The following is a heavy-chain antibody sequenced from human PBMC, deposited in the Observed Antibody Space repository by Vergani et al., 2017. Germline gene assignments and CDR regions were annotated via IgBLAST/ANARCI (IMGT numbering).Heavy chain of an antibody. V-gene: IGHV4-31*03. Sequence: QVQLQESGPGLVKPSQTLSLTCTVSGGSISSGGYYWSWIRQHPGKGLEWIGYIYYSGSTYYNPSLKSRVTTPVDTSKNQYSLKLISVTAADTALYYCARGAPRDRVRFDYWGQGTLVTVSS. CDR1: GGSISSGGYY. J-gene: IGHJ4*02. D-gene: IGHD1-14*01. CDR2: IYYSGST. CDR3: ARGAPRDRVRFDY.